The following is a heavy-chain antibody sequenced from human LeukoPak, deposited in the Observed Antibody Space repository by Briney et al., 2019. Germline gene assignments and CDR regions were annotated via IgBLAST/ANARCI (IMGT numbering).Heavy chain of an antibody. D-gene: IGHD4-23*01. V-gene: IGHV1-69*05. CDR2: IIPIFGTA. Sequence: SVKVSCKASGGTFISYAISWVRQAPGQGLEWMGGIIPIFGTANYAQKFQGRVTITTDESTSTAYMELSSLRSEDTAVYYCARSLLRDYGGNGGDYWGQGTLVTVSS. CDR1: GGTFISYA. CDR3: ARSLLRDYGGNGGDY. J-gene: IGHJ4*02.